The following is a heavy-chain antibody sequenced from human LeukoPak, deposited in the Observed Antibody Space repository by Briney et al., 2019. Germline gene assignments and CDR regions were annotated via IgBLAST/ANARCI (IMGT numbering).Heavy chain of an antibody. J-gene: IGHJ4*02. V-gene: IGHV3-49*04. CDR1: GFAFYDFA. CDR2: IRRRAYGGAA. CDR3: SRNGLVDFDY. Sequence: GGSLRLSCTPSGFAFYDFAMSWVRQPAGKGLEWVGFIRRRAYGGAAEYAASVKGRFIISRDDSKGIAYLQMNSLKTEDTAVYYCSRNGLVDFDYWGQGARVIVSP.